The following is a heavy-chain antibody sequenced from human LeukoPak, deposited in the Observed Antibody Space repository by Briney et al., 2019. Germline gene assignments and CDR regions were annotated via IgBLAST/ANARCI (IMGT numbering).Heavy chain of an antibody. D-gene: IGHD3-10*01. CDR1: GGSITSYY. J-gene: IGHJ4*02. CDR3: ARDHYGSGSYKSYFNS. Sequence: SETLSLTCTVSGGSITSYYWSWLRQPAGKGLEWIGRMYTSGSTKYNPSLKRRVVISLTNSKNQFSLKVPSVTAADTAVYYCARDHYGSGSYKSYFNSWGQGTQVTVSS. V-gene: IGHV4-4*07. CDR2: MYTSGST.